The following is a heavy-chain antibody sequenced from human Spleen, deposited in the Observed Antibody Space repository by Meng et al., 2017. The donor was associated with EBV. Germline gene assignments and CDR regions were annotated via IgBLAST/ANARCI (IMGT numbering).Heavy chain of an antibody. Sequence: QVELVRSGAEVKKPGSSGKVSCKASGGTYAFTWVRQAPGQGLEWMGGIIPIFGTTNYAQKFQGRVTITADESTSTTYMALGSLRSEDTAVYYCARDPGYQKIDPWGQGTLVTVSS. CDR3: ARDPGYQKIDP. CDR2: IIPIFGTT. J-gene: IGHJ5*02. D-gene: IGHD6-13*01. V-gene: IGHV1-69*01. CDR1: GGTYA.